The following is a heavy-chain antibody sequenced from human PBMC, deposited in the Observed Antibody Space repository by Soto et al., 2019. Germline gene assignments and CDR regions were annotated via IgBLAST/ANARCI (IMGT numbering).Heavy chain of an antibody. Sequence: GGSLRLSCAASGFTFTSFGMHWVRQAPGKGLEWVAVIWYDGSNKYYADSVKGRFTISRDNSNNTLYLQMNSLRAEDTAVYFCARGAGVRQYYDLLTGYYRHDYWGQGTLVTVSS. D-gene: IGHD3-9*01. CDR1: GFTFTSFG. V-gene: IGHV3-33*01. J-gene: IGHJ4*02. CDR2: IWYDGSNK. CDR3: ARGAGVRQYYDLLTGYYRHDY.